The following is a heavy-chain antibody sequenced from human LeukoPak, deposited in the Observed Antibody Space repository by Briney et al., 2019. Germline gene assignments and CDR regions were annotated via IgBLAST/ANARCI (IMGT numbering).Heavy chain of an antibody. CDR2: INWNGGST. Sequence: PGGSLRLSCAASGFTFSSYEMNWVRQAPGKGLEWVSGINWNGGSTGYADSVKGRFTISRDNAKNSLYLQMNSLRAEDTALYYCAREPRIAAAVQDAFDIWGQGTMVTVSS. J-gene: IGHJ3*02. CDR1: GFTFSSYE. V-gene: IGHV3-20*04. CDR3: AREPRIAAAVQDAFDI. D-gene: IGHD6-13*01.